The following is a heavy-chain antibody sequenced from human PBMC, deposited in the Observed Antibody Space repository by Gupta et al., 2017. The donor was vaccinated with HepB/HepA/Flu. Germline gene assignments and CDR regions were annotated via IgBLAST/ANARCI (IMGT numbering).Heavy chain of an antibody. CDR1: GFTFSSYD. J-gene: IGHJ4*02. Sequence: EVQLVESGGGLVQPGGSLRLSCAASGFTFSSYDMHWVRQATGKGLEWVSAIGTAGDTYYPGSVKGRFTISRENAKNSLYLQMNSLRAGDTAVYYCARGGDPLGFDYWGQGTLVTVSS. V-gene: IGHV3-13*01. D-gene: IGHD4-17*01. CDR2: IGTAGDT. CDR3: ARGGDPLGFDY.